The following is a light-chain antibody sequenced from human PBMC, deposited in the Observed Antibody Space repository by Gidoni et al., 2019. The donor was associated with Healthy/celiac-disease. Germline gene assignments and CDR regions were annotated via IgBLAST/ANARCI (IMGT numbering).Light chain of an antibody. V-gene: IGKV4-1*01. CDR2: WSS. Sequence: VMTQSPDSLAVSLGERATINCQSSQSVLYSSNNKNYLAWYQQKPGQPPKLLIYWSSTRESGVPDRCSGSGSGTDFTLTISSLQAEDVAVYYCQQDYSTPWTFGQGTKVEIK. J-gene: IGKJ1*01. CDR3: QQDYSTPWT. CDR1: QSVLYSSNNKNY.